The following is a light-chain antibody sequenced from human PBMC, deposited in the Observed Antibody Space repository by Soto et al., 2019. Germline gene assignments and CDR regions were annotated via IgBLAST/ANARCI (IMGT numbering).Light chain of an antibody. Sequence: EILLTQSPGTLSLSPGERATLSCRASQRVSSTYLAWYQQKPGQAPRLLIYGTSSRATGIPTRFSGSGSGTDFTLTISSVEPEDFAVYYCQQRSNWITFGQGTRLEI. CDR3: QQRSNWIT. CDR1: QRVSSTY. CDR2: GTS. J-gene: IGKJ5*01. V-gene: IGKV3D-20*02.